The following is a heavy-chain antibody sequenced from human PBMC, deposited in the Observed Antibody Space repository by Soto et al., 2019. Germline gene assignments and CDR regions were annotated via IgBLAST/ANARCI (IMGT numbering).Heavy chain of an antibody. V-gene: IGHV3-23*01. Sequence: EVQLLESGGGLVQPGGSLRLSCVGSGFTFINYAMNWVRQAPGKGLEWVSGISGGGDRTFDADSVKGRFTMSRDNSKNRVNLQMNSLSAEATAVYYCVSMVLGSTICPDYWDFDLWGRGTLVTVSS. CDR3: VSMVLGSTICPDYWDFDL. J-gene: IGHJ2*01. CDR2: ISGGGDRT. D-gene: IGHD3-10*01. CDR1: GFTFINYA.